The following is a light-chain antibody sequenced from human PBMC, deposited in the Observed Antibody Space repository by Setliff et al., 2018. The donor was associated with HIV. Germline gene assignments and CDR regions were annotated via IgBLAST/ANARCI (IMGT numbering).Light chain of an antibody. CDR3: QSYDKSLTGSAV. CDR1: SSNIGAGFD. CDR2: DNT. J-gene: IGLJ1*01. Sequence: QSALTQPPSVSGAPGQRVTMSCTGSSSNIGAGFDVHWYRHLPGKAPKLLIYDNTNRPSGVPDRFSGSKSGTSASLAITGLQAEDEADYYCQSYDKSLTGSAVFGTGTKVTVL. V-gene: IGLV1-40*01.